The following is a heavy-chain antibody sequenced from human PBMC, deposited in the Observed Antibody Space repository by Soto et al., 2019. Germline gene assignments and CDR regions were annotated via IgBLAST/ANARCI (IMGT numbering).Heavy chain of an antibody. CDR2: IYYSGST. D-gene: IGHD2-21*02. CDR3: GSVTASPGGLRDFDI. V-gene: IGHV4-39*01. CDR1: GGSISSSSYY. J-gene: IGHJ3*02. Sequence: QLQLQESGPGLVKPSETLSLTCTVSGGSISSSSYYWGWIRQPPGKGLEWIGSIYYSGSTYYNPDLKRRVTISVDTSKNQFSVKMSSVTAADTAVYYCGSVTASPGGLRDFDIWGQGTMVTVSS.